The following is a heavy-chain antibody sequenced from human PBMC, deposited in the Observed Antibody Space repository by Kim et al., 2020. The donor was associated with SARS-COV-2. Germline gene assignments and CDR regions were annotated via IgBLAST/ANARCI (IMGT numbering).Heavy chain of an antibody. CDR1: GGSFSGYY. CDR3: SRAHPGPLLCFGRNYYGR. J-gene: IGHJ6*01. Sequence: SETLSLTCAVYGGSFSGYYWSWIRQPPGKGLEWMGEINHSGSTNYNPSLKRRVTISVDTSKNQFSLKLSSGTAADTAVYYCSRAHPGPLLCFGRNYYGR. D-gene: IGHD3-10*01. V-gene: IGHV4-34*01. CDR2: INHSGST.